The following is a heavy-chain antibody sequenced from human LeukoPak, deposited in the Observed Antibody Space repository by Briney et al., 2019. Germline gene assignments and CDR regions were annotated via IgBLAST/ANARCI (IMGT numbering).Heavy chain of an antibody. CDR3: AKVTHSSLAAPYGMDV. CDR2: ISGSGGST. Sequence: GGSLRLSCAASGFAFSSYAMNWVRQAPGKGLEWVSGISGSGGSTYSADSVKGRFTISRDNSKNTLYLQMNSLRAEDTAVYYCAKVTHSSLAAPYGMDVWGQGTTVTVSS. J-gene: IGHJ6*02. D-gene: IGHD6-6*01. V-gene: IGHV3-23*01. CDR1: GFAFSSYA.